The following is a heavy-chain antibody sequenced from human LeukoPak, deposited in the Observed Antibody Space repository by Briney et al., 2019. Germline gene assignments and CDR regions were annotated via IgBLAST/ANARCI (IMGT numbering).Heavy chain of an antibody. CDR3: ARVYLERLTAGYFDH. D-gene: IGHD2-8*01. V-gene: IGHV3-23*01. J-gene: IGHJ4*02. Sequence: GGSLRLSCAASGFTFSSFAMSWVHQAPGKGLEWVSTISSSGGSTYYADSVKGRFTISRDNAKNSLYLQMNSLRAEDTAVYYCARVYLERLTAGYFDHWGQGTWVTVSP. CDR2: ISSSGGST. CDR1: GFTFSSFA.